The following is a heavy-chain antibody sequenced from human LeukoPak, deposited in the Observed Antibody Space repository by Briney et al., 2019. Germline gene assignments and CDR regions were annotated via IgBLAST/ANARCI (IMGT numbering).Heavy chain of an antibody. CDR1: GGSTSSGGYY. CDR3: ARGGMTTVPY. V-gene: IGHV4-31*03. Sequence: SQTLSLTCTVSGGSTSSGGYYWSWIRQHPGKGLEWIGYVYYSGSTYYNPSLKSRVTISVDTSKNQFSLKLSSVTAADTAVYYCARGGMTTVPYWGQGTLVTVSS. J-gene: IGHJ4*02. D-gene: IGHD4-17*01. CDR2: VYYSGST.